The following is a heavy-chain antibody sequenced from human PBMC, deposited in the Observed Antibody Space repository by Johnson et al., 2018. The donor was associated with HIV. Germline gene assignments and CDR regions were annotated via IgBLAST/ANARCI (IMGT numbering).Heavy chain of an antibody. Sequence: VQLVESGGGVVQPGRSLRLSCAASGFTFSSYDMHWVRQATGKGLEWVSAIGTAGDTYYPGSVKGRFTISRENAKNSLYLQMNSLRAGDTAVDYCARAQFAVDDAFDIWGQGTMVTVSS. CDR3: ARAQFAVDDAFDI. CDR1: GFTFSSYD. CDR2: IGTAGDT. D-gene: IGHD6-19*01. J-gene: IGHJ3*02. V-gene: IGHV3-13*01.